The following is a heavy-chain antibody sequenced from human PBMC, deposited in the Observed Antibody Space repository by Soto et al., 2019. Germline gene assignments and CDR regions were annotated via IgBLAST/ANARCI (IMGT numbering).Heavy chain of an antibody. J-gene: IGHJ5*02. Sequence: PSETLSLTCTVSGASIRSTDYYWSWIRQAPGKGLEWSGYLYYTGSTYSNPRLMSRLTISEDTSKSQCSLKLTSVTAAETAVYYCVRTARVVAAAPNMFVPWGQRKQVTVSS. D-gene: IGHD2-2*01. V-gene: IGHV4-30-4*01. CDR2: LYYTGST. CDR3: VRTARVVAAAPNMFVP. CDR1: GASIRSTDYY.